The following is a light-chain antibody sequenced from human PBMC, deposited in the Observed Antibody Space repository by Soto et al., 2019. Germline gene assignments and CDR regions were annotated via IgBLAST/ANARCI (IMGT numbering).Light chain of an antibody. Sequence: DIQMTQSPSSLSASVGDRVTITCLASQGISNYLAWYQQKPGKVPKLLIYAASTLQSGVPSRFSGSGSGTDFTLTISSLQPEDVATYYCQKYNSAPPVTFGPGTKVDI. V-gene: IGKV1-27*01. CDR1: QGISNY. CDR2: AAS. CDR3: QKYNSAPPVT. J-gene: IGKJ3*01.